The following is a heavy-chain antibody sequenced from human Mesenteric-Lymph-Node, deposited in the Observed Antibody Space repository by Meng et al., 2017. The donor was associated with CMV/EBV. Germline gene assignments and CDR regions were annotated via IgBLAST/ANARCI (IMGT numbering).Heavy chain of an antibody. CDR1: GVSISSYY. V-gene: IGHV4-59*01. CDR2: IYKSGST. CDR3: ARAQDLDSYDFLRRAFDI. D-gene: IGHD3-3*01. J-gene: IGHJ3*02. Sequence: SETLSLTCSVSGVSISSYYWTWIRQPPGKGLEWIGYIYKSGSTNYNPSLKSRVTMSVDNSKNQFSLRLTSVTAADTAVYYCARAQDLDSYDFLRRAFDIWGQGTKVTVSS.